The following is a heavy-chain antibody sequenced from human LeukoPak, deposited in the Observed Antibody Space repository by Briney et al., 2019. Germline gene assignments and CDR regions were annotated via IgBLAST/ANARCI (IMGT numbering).Heavy chain of an antibody. Sequence: GGSLRLSYAASGFTFSSYSMNWVRQAPGKGLEWVSSISSSSSYIYYADSVKGRFTISRDNAKNSLYLQMNSLRAEDTAVYYCARASYCSGGSCYCGYWGQGTLVTVSS. D-gene: IGHD2-15*01. J-gene: IGHJ4*02. CDR3: ARASYCSGGSCYCGY. CDR1: GFTFSSYS. CDR2: ISSSSSYI. V-gene: IGHV3-21*01.